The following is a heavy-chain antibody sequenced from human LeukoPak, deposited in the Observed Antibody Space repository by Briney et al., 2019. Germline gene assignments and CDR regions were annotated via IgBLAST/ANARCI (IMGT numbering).Heavy chain of an antibody. CDR1: GFTFSSYA. D-gene: IGHD3-16*01. Sequence: PGRSLRLSCAASGFTFSSYAMHWVRQAPGKGLEYVSAISNDAVRTYYATSVKGRFTISRDNSKNTLFLQMGSLRAEDMAVYYCGRDLLGGGLDYWGQGTLVTVPS. CDR2: ISNDAVRT. J-gene: IGHJ4*02. CDR3: GRDLLGGGLDY. V-gene: IGHV3-64*01.